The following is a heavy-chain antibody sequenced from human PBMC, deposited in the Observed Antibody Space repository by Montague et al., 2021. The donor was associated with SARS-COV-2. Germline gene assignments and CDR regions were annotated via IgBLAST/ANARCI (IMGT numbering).Heavy chain of an antibody. J-gene: IGHJ6*03. Sequence: SETLSLTCAVYGGSFSGYYWNWIRQPPGKGLEWIEEINHSGSAKYNPSLKRRVTISVDTSKNQFSLKLNSVTAADTAVYYCARLGEGVVPAPILGVGPYYSYFYMDVWGKGATVTVSS. D-gene: IGHD2-2*02. CDR1: GGSFSGYY. V-gene: IGHV4-34*01. CDR2: INHSGSA. CDR3: ARLGEGVVPAPILGVGPYYSYFYMDV.